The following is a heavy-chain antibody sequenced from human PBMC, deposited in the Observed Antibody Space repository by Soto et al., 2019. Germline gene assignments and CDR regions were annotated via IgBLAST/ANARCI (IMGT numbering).Heavy chain of an antibody. J-gene: IGHJ1*01. CDR2: ISAYHGKT. Sequence: AAVKVSHKASGYTFSNYSISWLRQAPGQGLEWMGWISAYHGKTYDAERLQRRVTMTTDTSTSTAYMELRSLRSDDTAVYYWAREANCGADCYSFAECSDHWGQGTLVPVSS. CDR1: GYTFSNYS. V-gene: IGHV1-18*04. CDR3: AREANCGADCYSFAECSDH. D-gene: IGHD2-21*02.